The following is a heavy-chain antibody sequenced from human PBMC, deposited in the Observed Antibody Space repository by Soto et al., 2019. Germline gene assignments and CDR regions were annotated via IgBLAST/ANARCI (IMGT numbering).Heavy chain of an antibody. CDR2: ISGSGGST. V-gene: IGHV3-23*01. CDR1: GFTFSSYA. D-gene: IGHD2-2*02. Sequence: EVQLLESGGGLVQPGGSLRLSCAASGFTFSSYAMSWVRQAPGKGLEWVSAISGSGGSTYYADSVKGRFTISRDNSKNTLYLQMNSLRAEDTAVYYCAKEQRAAAKPRPNAFDIWGQGTMVTVSS. CDR3: AKEQRAAAKPRPNAFDI. J-gene: IGHJ3*02.